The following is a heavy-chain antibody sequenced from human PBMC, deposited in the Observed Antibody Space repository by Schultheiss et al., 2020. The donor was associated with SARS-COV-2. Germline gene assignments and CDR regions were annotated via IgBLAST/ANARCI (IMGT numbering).Heavy chain of an antibody. Sequence: GGSLRLSCAASGFTFSSYSMNWVRQAPGKGLEWVSAISGSGGSTYYADSVKGRFTISRDNSKNTLYLQMNSLRAEDTAVYYCAKDPTLGYCSSTSCPPPPLMDVWGKGTTVTVSS. V-gene: IGHV3-23*01. CDR2: ISGSGGST. J-gene: IGHJ6*03. CDR3: AKDPTLGYCSSTSCPPPPLMDV. CDR1: GFTFSSYS. D-gene: IGHD2-2*01.